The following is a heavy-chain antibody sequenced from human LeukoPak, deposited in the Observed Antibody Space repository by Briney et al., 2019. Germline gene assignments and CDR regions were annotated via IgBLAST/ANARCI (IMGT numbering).Heavy chain of an antibody. CDR3: AKRGVVIRVILVGFHKEAYYFDS. D-gene: IGHD3-22*01. J-gene: IGHJ4*02. Sequence: GGSLRLSCTVSGMTLSNYGMSWVRQAPGKGLEWVAGISGSGGRTNYADSVKGRFTISRDNPKNTLYLQMNSLRAEDTAVYFCAKRGVVIRVILVGFHKEAYYFDSWGQGALVTVSS. CDR2: ISGSGGRT. V-gene: IGHV3-23*01. CDR1: GMTLSNYG.